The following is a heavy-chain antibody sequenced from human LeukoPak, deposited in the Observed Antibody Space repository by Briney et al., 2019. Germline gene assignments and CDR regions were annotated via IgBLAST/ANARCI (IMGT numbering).Heavy chain of an antibody. Sequence: GASVKVSCKASGYTFTSYGISWVRQAPGQGLEWMGWISAYNGNTNYAQKLQGRVTMTTDTSTSTAYMELRSLRSDDTAVYYCATVTGTTTLYNAFDIWGQGTMVTVSS. CDR3: ATVTGTTTLYNAFDI. V-gene: IGHV1-18*01. CDR1: GYTFTSYG. D-gene: IGHD1-1*01. J-gene: IGHJ3*02. CDR2: ISAYNGNT.